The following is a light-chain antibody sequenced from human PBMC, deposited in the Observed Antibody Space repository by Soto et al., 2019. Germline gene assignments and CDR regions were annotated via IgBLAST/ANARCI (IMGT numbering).Light chain of an antibody. Sequence: EIVLTQSPATLSFSPGESATLSCSSSRSVSSYLAWYQQKPGQAPRLLISDASTRATGVPARFSGSGSGTVFTLTISSLEPEDFGVYYCQQRSNWPLITFGQGTRLEIK. V-gene: IGKV3-11*01. J-gene: IGKJ5*01. CDR1: RSVSSY. CDR2: DAS. CDR3: QQRSNWPLIT.